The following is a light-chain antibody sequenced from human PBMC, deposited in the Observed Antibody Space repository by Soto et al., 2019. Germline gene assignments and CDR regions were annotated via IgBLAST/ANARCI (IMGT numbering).Light chain of an antibody. CDR2: EVS. J-gene: IGLJ2*01. CDR3: CSYRSSSTLV. Sequence: LTQPASVSGSPGQSVTISCTGTSSDIGAYKYVSWYQHHPGKSPRLLIYEVSNRPSGVSNRFSASKSGNTASLTISGLQAEDEADYYCCSYRSSSTLVFGGGTKVTVL. CDR1: SSDIGAYKY. V-gene: IGLV2-14*01.